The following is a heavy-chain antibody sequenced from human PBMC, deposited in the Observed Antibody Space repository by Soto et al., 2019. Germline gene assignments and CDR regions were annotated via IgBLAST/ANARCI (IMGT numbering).Heavy chain of an antibody. D-gene: IGHD2-15*01. J-gene: IGHJ6*03. CDR2: IIPILGIA. Sequence: VKVSCKASGGTFSSYTISWVRQAPGQGLEWMGRIIPILGIANYAQKFQGRVTITADKSTSTAYMELSSLRSEDTAVYYCARDNCSGGSCYFAYYMDVWGKGTTVTVSS. CDR1: GGTFSSYT. V-gene: IGHV1-69*10. CDR3: ARDNCSGGSCYFAYYMDV.